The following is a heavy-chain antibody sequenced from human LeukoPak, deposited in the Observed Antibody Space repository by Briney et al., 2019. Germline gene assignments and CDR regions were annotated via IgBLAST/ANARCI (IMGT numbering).Heavy chain of an antibody. Sequence: ASVKVSCKASGYTFTGYYMHWVRQAPGQGLERMGWINPNSGGTNYAQKFQGRVTMTRDTSISTAYMELSRLRSDDTAVYYCARMRYYYDSSGYHYFDYWGQGTLVTVSS. CDR2: INPNSGGT. CDR3: ARMRYYYDSSGYHYFDY. CDR1: GYTFTGYY. D-gene: IGHD3-22*01. J-gene: IGHJ4*02. V-gene: IGHV1-2*02.